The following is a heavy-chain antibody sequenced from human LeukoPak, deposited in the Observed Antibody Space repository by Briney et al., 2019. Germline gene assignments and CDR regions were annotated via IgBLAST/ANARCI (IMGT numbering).Heavy chain of an antibody. V-gene: IGHV3-48*04. CDR3: AREYSSSWYEYAFDI. Sequence: PGGSLRLSCAASGFSFSTYNMNWVRQAPGKGLEWVSYISTSGSTIYYADSVKGRFTISRDNAKNSLYLQMNSLRAEDTAIYYCAREYSSSWYEYAFDIWGQGTMVTVSS. J-gene: IGHJ3*02. D-gene: IGHD6-13*01. CDR1: GFSFSTYN. CDR2: ISTSGSTI.